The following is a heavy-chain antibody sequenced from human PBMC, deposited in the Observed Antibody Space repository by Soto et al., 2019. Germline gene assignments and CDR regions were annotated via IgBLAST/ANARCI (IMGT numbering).Heavy chain of an antibody. V-gene: IGHV3-21*01. D-gene: IGHD2-2*01. CDR3: ARGGSHCSSTSCDHLDY. CDR1: GFTFSSYS. J-gene: IGHJ4*02. CDR2: ISSSSSYI. Sequence: PGGSLRLSCAASGFTFSSYSMNWVRQAPGKGLEWVSSISSSSSYIYYADSVKGRFTISRDNAKNSLYLQMNSLRAEDTAVYYCARGGSHCSSTSCDHLDYWGQGTLVTVSS.